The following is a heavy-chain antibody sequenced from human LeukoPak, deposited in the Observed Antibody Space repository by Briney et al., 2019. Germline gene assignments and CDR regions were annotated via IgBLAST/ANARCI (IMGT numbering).Heavy chain of an antibody. CDR2: ISGYNGKT. Sequence: GASVKVSRRASGYTFTSYGITWVRQAPGQGLEWMGWISGYNGKTNYGQKLQGRVTMTTDTSTNTAYMELTSLRSEDTAVYYCARDRNPYYYDSSGYYSDWGQGTLVTVSS. J-gene: IGHJ4*02. CDR1: GYTFTSYG. CDR3: ARDRNPYYYDSSGYYSD. D-gene: IGHD3-22*01. V-gene: IGHV1-18*01.